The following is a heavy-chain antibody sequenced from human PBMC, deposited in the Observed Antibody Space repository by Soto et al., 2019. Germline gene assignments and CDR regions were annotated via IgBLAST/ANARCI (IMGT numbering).Heavy chain of an antibody. CDR3: ARDPAIFDC. CDR1: GYTVTSYG. CDR2: IRAYNGNT. J-gene: IGHJ4*02. Sequence: QVQLVQSVAEVRKPVASGKVSCNASGYTVTSYGIRWVRQAPGQGREWMGWIRAYNGNTNHAQRLQGRVTMTTDTSTSTAYMELRSLRSDDTAVYYCARDPAIFDCWGQGTLVTVSS. V-gene: IGHV1-18*01.